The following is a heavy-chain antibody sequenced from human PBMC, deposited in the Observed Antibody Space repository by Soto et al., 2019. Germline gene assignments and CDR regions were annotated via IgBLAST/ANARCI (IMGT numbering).Heavy chain of an antibody. J-gene: IGHJ6*02. CDR1: GFIFSDYS. CDR3: ARDSSGRQYYGMDV. D-gene: IGHD3-22*01. CDR2: ITTTSSTM. Sequence: GDSLRLSFTPSGFIFSDYSMNWARQAPGKGLEWISYITTTSSTMYYADSVKGRFTISRDNAKNSLYLQMNSLRAEDTAVYYCARDSSGRQYYGMDVWGQGTPVTVSS. V-gene: IGHV3-48*01.